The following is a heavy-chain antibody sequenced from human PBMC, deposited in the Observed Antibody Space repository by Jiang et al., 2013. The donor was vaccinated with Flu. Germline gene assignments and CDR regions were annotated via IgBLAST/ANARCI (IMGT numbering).Heavy chain of an antibody. CDR3: AKDHGGSSSA. CDR2: ISYDGRNK. Sequence: SGFTFSSYAMHWVRQAPGKGLEWVAVISYDGRNKYYADSVKGRFTISRDNSKNTLYLQMNSLRAEDTAVYYCAKDHGGSSSALGQGTLVTVSS. D-gene: IGHD6-13*01. CDR1: GFTFSSYA. V-gene: IGHV3-30*04. J-gene: IGHJ5*02.